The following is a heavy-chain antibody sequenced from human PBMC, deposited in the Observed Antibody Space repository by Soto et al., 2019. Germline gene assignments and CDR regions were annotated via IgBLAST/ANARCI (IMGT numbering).Heavy chain of an antibody. CDR3: ARSQMATIYHFDF. J-gene: IGHJ4*02. Sequence: EGQLVQSGAEVKKPGESLKISCKGSGYSFTNYWIGWVRQMPGKGLEWMGIIYPGDSDTRYSPSVQGQVTISADKSISTAYLQWSSLKASDSAMYYCARSQMATIYHFDFWGQGTLVAVSS. V-gene: IGHV5-51*03. D-gene: IGHD5-12*01. CDR1: GYSFTNYW. CDR2: IYPGDSDT.